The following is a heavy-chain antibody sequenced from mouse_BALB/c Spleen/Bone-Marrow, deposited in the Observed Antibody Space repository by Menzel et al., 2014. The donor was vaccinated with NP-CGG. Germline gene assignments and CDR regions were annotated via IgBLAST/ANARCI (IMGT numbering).Heavy chain of an antibody. J-gene: IGHJ2*01. CDR1: GYSFTGYF. CDR2: INPYNGDT. V-gene: IGHV1-37*01. D-gene: IGHD2-3*01. CDR3: GRGEDGYYSFDY. Sequence: VQLQQSGPELVKPGASVKISCKASGYSFTGYFMNWVEQSHGKSLEWIGRINPYNGDTFYNQKFKGKATLTVDKSSSTAHMELLSLTSEDSAVYYCGRGEDGYYSFDYWGQGTTLTVSS.